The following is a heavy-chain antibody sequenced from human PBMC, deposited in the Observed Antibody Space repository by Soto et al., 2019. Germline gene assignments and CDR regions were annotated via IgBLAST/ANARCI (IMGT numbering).Heavy chain of an antibody. V-gene: IGHV3-21*01. CDR1: GFTFSSYS. J-gene: IGHJ6*03. D-gene: IGHD2-21*01. CDR2: ISSSSSYI. CDR3: ARASGDYYYYYMDV. Sequence: GGSLRLSCAASGFTFSSYSMNWVRQAPGKGLEWVSSISSSSSYIYYADSVKGRFTISRDNAKNSLYLQMNSLRTEDTAVYYCARASGDYYYYYMDVWGKGTTVTVSS.